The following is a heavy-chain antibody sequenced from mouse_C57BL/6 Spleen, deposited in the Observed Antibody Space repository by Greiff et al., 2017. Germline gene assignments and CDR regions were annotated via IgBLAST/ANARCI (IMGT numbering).Heavy chain of an antibody. J-gene: IGHJ2*01. V-gene: IGHV1-80*01. Sequence: QVQLQQSGAELVKPGASVKISCKASGYAFSSYWMNWVKQRPGKGLEWIGQIYPGDGDTNYNGRFKGKATLTADKSSSTAYMQLSSLTSEDSAVYVCARGDYCGSSNFDYWGQGTTLTVSS. D-gene: IGHD1-1*01. CDR2: IYPGDGDT. CDR1: GYAFSSYW. CDR3: ARGDYCGSSNFDY.